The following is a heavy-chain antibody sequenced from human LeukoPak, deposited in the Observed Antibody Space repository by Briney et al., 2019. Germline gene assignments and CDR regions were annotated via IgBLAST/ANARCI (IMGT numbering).Heavy chain of an antibody. V-gene: IGHV3-23*01. CDR2: ISGSGGST. CDR1: GFTFSSYA. D-gene: IGHD2-15*01. CDR3: ATTPGDIVVVVAAFDY. J-gene: IGHJ4*02. Sequence: HPGGSLRLSRAASGFTFSSYAMSWVRQAPGKGLEWVSAISGSGGSTYYADSVRGRFTISRDNSKNTLYLQMNSLRAEDTAVYYCATTPGDIVVVVAAFDYWGQGTLVTVSS.